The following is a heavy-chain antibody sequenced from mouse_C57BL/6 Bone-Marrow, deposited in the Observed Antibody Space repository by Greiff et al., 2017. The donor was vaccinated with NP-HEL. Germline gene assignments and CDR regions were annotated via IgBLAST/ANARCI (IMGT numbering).Heavy chain of an antibody. V-gene: IGHV5-4*01. D-gene: IGHD3-2*02. CDR1: GFTFSSYA. CDR3: ARDREDSSGFAY. CDR2: ISDGGGYT. Sequence: EVKVLQSGAGLVKPGGSLKLSCAASGFTFSSYAMSWVRQTPEKRLEWVATISDGGGYTYYPDNVKGRFTISIDNAKNNLYLQMSHLKSEDTAMYYCARDREDSSGFAYWGQGTLVTVSA. J-gene: IGHJ3*01.